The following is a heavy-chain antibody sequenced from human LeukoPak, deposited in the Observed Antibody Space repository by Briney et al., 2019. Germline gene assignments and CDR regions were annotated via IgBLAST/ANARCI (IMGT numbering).Heavy chain of an antibody. CDR2: INHSGST. CDR1: GYSISSGYY. J-gene: IGHJ4*02. CDR3: ARLLLWFGGRYFDY. Sequence: SETLSLTCTVSGYSISSGYYWSWIRQLPGKGLEWIGEINHSGSTNYNPSLKSRVTISVDTSKNQFSLKLSSVTAADTAVYYCARLLLWFGGRYFDYWGQGTLVTVSS. D-gene: IGHD3-10*01. V-gene: IGHV4-38-2*02.